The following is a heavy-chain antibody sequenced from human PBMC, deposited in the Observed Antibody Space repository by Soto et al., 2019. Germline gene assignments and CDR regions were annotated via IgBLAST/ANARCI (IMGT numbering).Heavy chain of an antibody. CDR2: TYDSGRT. CDR1: GDSISHNH. Sequence: QVQLQESGPGLVKPSETLSLTCTVSGDSISHNHLGWIRQSPGKGLEWIGYTYDSGRTNYNTSLSSRVTIAADTSTNQFSLNLTSVTAADTAVYYCTRLRYGEHFDYWGQGTLVTVSS. V-gene: IGHV4-59*01. CDR3: TRLRYGEHFDY. D-gene: IGHD4-17*01. J-gene: IGHJ4*02.